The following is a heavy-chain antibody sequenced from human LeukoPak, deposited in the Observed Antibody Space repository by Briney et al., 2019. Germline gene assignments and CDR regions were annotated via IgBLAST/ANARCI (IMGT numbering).Heavy chain of an antibody. D-gene: IGHD6-19*01. CDR2: ITNNGTTI. Sequence: PGGSLRLSCAASGFTFSSYAMNWVRQAPGEGLEWVSHITNNGTTIYYADSVKGRFTVSRDNAENSLYLQMNSLRAEDTAIYYCARDQWLAYYYHGMDVWGQGTTVTVSS. V-gene: IGHV3-48*03. CDR3: ARDQWLAYYYHGMDV. J-gene: IGHJ6*02. CDR1: GFTFSSYA.